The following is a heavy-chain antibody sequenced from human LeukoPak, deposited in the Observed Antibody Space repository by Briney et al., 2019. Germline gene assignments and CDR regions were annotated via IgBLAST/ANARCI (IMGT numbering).Heavy chain of an antibody. CDR2: ITPMYHTA. V-gene: IGHV1-69*05. D-gene: IGHD5-18*01. J-gene: IGHJ5*02. Sequence: GASVKVSCKASGGIISTYAISWVRQAPGQGLEWMGGITPMYHTAHYSQKFQGRVTITTDESTSIAYMELSSLRSEDTAVYYCAREGDVDTATWHWFDPWGQGTLVTVSS. CDR3: AREGDVDTATWHWFDP. CDR1: GGIISTYA.